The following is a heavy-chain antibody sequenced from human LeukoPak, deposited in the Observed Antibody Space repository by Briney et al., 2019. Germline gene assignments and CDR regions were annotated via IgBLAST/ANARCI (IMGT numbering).Heavy chain of an antibody. CDR3: AKDRVPDSGYDIDY. Sequence: GGSLRLSCAASGFTFSGYGMYWVRQASRKGLEWVAGIYGGGGVIKYADSVKGRFTISRDNSENILYLQMDSLRVEDTAMYYCAKDRVPDSGYDIDYWGQGTLVTVSS. D-gene: IGHD5-12*01. J-gene: IGHJ4*02. CDR1: GFTFSGYG. CDR2: IYGGGGVI. V-gene: IGHV3-23*03.